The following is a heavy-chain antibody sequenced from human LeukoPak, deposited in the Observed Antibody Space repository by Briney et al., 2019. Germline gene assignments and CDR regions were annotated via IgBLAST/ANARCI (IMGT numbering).Heavy chain of an antibody. J-gene: IGHJ4*02. V-gene: IGHV3-13*01. D-gene: IGHD3-3*01. Sequence: PGGSLRLSCAASGFTFSSYDMHWVRHATGKGLEWVSAIGTAGDTYYLGSVKGRFTISRENAKNSLYLQMNSLRAEDTAVYYCARVFWSGYYPYFDYWGQGTLVTVSS. CDR2: IGTAGDT. CDR3: ARVFWSGYYPYFDY. CDR1: GFTFSSYD.